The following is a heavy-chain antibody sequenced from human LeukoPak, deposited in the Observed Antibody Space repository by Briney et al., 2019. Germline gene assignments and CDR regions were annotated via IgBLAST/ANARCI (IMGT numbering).Heavy chain of an antibody. J-gene: IGHJ5*02. CDR1: GGSISSGNW. V-gene: IGHV4-4*02. CDR3: ARTIVVVAALLNWFDP. D-gene: IGHD2-21*02. Sequence: SGTLSLTCAVSGGSISSGNWWSWVRQPPGKGLQWIGEIFHSGSTNYNPSLKRRVTISVDNSKNQFSLKLSSVTAADTAVYYCARTIVVVAALLNWFDPWGQGTLVTVSS. CDR2: IFHSGST.